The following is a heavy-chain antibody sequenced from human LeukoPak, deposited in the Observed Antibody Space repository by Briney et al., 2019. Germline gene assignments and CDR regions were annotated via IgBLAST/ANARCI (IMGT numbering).Heavy chain of an antibody. D-gene: IGHD3-22*01. J-gene: IGHJ4*02. Sequence: GGSLRLSCAASGFTFDDYGMSWVRQAPGKGLEGVSGINWNGGSRGYADSVKGRFTISRDNAKNSLYLQMNSLRAEDTAFYYCARGPLQTIPTSKIVVYYYPFDYWGQGTLVTVSS. V-gene: IGHV3-20*04. CDR2: INWNGGSR. CDR3: ARGPLQTIPTSKIVVYYYPFDY. CDR1: GFTFDDYG.